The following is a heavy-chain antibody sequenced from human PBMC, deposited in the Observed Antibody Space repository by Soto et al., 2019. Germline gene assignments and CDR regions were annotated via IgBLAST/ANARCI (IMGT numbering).Heavy chain of an antibody. CDR1: LVSISSGNW. J-gene: IGHJ4*02. D-gene: IGHD2-8*01. CDR2: ISHSGTT. CDR3: AAKNVRAPGNC. V-gene: IGHV4-4*02. Sequence: QVQLQESGPGLVEPSGTLSLTCAVSLVSISSGNWWSWVRQPPGRGLEYIGEISHSGTTNYNPSLESRLTISLDASQNQFSLRLTSVTAADTAVYYCAAKNVRAPGNCWGQGTLVIVSS.